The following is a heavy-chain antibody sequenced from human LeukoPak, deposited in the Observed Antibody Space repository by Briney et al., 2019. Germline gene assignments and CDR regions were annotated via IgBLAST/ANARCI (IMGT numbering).Heavy chain of an antibody. CDR3: ARMNYPYNWNDGEPDFDY. D-gene: IGHD1-1*01. J-gene: IGHJ4*02. CDR1: GGTFSSYA. CDR2: IIPIFGTA. V-gene: IGHV1-69*01. Sequence: GSSVKVSCKASGGTFSSYAISWLRQAPGQGLEWMGGIIPIFGTANYAQKFQGRVTITADESTSTAYMELSSPRSEDTAVYYCARMNYPYNWNDGEPDFDYWGQGTLVTVSS.